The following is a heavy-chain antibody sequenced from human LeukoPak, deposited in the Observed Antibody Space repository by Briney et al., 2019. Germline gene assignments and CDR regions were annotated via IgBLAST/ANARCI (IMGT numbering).Heavy chain of an antibody. CDR1: GGSVSSGSYY. J-gene: IGHJ4*02. Sequence: SETLSLTCTVSGGSVSSGSYYWSWIRQPPGKGLEWIGYIYYSESTNYNPSLKSRVTISVDTSKNQFSLKLSSVTAADTAVYYRAGLRGAGATITNDYWGQGTLVTVSS. CDR2: IYYSEST. D-gene: IGHD5-12*01. CDR3: AGLRGAGATITNDY. V-gene: IGHV4-61*01.